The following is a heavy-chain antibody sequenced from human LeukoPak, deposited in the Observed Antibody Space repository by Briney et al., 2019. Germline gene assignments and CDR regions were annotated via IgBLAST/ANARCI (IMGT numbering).Heavy chain of an antibody. CDR2: INPNSGGT. CDR3: ARGSLTTEAEIDY. CDR1: GYTFTGYY. J-gene: IGHJ4*02. D-gene: IGHD4-17*01. V-gene: IGHV1-2*02. Sequence: ASVKVSCKASGYTFTGYYMHWVRQAPGQGLEWMGWINPNSGGTNYAQKFQGRVTMTRDTSISTAYMELSRLRSDDTAVYYCARGSLTTEAEIDYWGQGTLVTVSS.